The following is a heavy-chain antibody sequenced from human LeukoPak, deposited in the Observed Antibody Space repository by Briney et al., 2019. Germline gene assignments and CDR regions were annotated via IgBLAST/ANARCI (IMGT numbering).Heavy chain of an antibody. CDR3: ARLGDDSAHPDY. Sequence: SETLSLTCTVSGVSISSNPYYWAWIRQPLERGREWIGGFHYIKSTHNNPSLERRDTISGDTYKNRLSLNLSSVTAAGTAVYYCARLGDDSAHPDYWGQGTLVTVSS. D-gene: IGHD3-16*01. CDR2: FHYIKST. J-gene: IGHJ4*02. CDR1: GVSISSNPYY. V-gene: IGHV4-39*01.